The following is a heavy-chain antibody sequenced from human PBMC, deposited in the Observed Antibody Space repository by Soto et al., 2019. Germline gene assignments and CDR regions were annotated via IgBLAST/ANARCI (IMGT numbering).Heavy chain of an antibody. CDR1: GGTFSSYA. CDR2: IIPIFGTA. J-gene: IGHJ6*02. CDR3: APQGVPNYYHYGMDV. D-gene: IGHD2-2*01. Sequence: QVQLVQSGAEVKKPGSSVKVSCKASGGTFSSYAISWVRQAPGQGLEWMGGIIPIFGTANYAQKFQGRVTITADESTSPASMELRSLRSEDTAVYYCAPQGVPNYYHYGMDVWGQGTTVTVSS. V-gene: IGHV1-69*12.